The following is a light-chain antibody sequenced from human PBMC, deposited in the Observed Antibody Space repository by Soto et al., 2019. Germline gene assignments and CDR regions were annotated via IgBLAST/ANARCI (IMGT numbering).Light chain of an antibody. J-gene: IGKJ1*01. Sequence: EIVLTQSPGTLSLSPGERDTLSGRASQSVSSHLAWYQQNPGQAHRLIIYDASNRATGIPAMFSGSGSGTDFTLTIRSLEPEDFAVYHCEQRTTCPLTFGQGSQVEIK. V-gene: IGKV3-11*01. CDR1: QSVSSH. CDR3: EQRTTCPLT. CDR2: DAS.